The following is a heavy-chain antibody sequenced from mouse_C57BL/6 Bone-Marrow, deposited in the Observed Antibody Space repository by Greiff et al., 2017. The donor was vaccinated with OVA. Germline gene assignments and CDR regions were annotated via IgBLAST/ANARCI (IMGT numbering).Heavy chain of an antibody. J-gene: IGHJ3*01. D-gene: IGHD2-14*01. V-gene: IGHV1-7*01. CDR1: GYTFTSYW. Sequence: QVQLKESGAELAKPGASVKLSCKASGYTFTSYWMHWVKQRPGQGLEWIGYINPSSGYTKYNQKFKDKATLTADKSSSTAYMQMSSLTYEDSAVYYCARSFYGYDKGFAYWGQGTRVTVSA. CDR2: INPSSGYT. CDR3: ARSFYGYDKGFAY.